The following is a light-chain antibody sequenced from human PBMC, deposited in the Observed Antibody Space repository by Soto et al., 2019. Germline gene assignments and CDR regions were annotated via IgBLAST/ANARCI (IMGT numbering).Light chain of an antibody. CDR2: DAS. V-gene: IGKV3-15*01. J-gene: IGKJ2*01. CDR3: QQYDIWPPYT. CDR1: QSVNSN. Sequence: EIVMTQSPATLSVSPWERGILSCRASQSVNSNLAWYQQKPGQAPRLLIYDASTRATGIPARFSGSGSGTEFTLTISSLQSEDFAIYYCQQYDIWPPYTFGQGTKVDIK.